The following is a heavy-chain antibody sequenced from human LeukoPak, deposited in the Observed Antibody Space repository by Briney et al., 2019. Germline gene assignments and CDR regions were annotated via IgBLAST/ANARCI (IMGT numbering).Heavy chain of an antibody. Sequence: GGSLRLSCAASGFTFSSYGMHWVRHAPGKGLEWVAVISYDGSNKYYADSVKGRFTISRDNSKNTLYLQMNSLRAEDTAVYYCAKVGYYDSSDKDYWGQGTLVTVSS. CDR3: AKVGYYDSSDKDY. D-gene: IGHD3-22*01. J-gene: IGHJ4*02. CDR2: ISYDGSNK. V-gene: IGHV3-30*18. CDR1: GFTFSSYG.